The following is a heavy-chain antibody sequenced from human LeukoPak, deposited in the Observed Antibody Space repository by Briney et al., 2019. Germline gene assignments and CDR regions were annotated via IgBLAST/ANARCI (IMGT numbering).Heavy chain of an antibody. V-gene: IGHV3-30-3*01. J-gene: IGHJ4*02. CDR2: ISYDGNNK. CDR1: GFTFSSYA. D-gene: IGHD6-19*01. Sequence: GGSLRLSCAASGFTFSSYAMHWVRQAPGKGLEWVAVISYDGNNKYYADSVKGRFTISRDNSKNTLYLQMNSLRAEDTAVYYCARELEGSGWYTYFDYWGQGTLVTVSS. CDR3: ARELEGSGWYTYFDY.